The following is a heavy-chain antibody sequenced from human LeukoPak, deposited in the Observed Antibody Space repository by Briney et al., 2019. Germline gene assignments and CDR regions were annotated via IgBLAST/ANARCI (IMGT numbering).Heavy chain of an antibody. V-gene: IGHV3-7*01. CDR3: AKARDYYYMDV. J-gene: IGHJ6*03. CDR2: IKQDGSEK. Sequence: GGSLRLSCAASGFTFSSYWMSWVRQAPGKGLEWVANIKQDGSEKYYVDSVKGRFTISRDNAKNSLYLQMNSLRAEDTAVYYCAKARDYYYMDVWGKGTTVTVSS. CDR1: GFTFSSYW.